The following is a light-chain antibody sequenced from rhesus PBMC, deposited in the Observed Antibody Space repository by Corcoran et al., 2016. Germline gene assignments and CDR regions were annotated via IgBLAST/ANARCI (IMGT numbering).Light chain of an antibody. CDR1: QGINHY. V-gene: IGKV1-66*01. J-gene: IGKJ4*01. CDR2: DAS. Sequence: DIQMTQSPSSLSASVGDRVTITCRASQGINHYLSWYQQKPGKAPKPLIYDASSLETGAPSRFSGSGAGTDYTLTISGLQPGDIATYYCQQYSNSPPTFGGGTKVGIQ. CDR3: QQYSNSPPT.